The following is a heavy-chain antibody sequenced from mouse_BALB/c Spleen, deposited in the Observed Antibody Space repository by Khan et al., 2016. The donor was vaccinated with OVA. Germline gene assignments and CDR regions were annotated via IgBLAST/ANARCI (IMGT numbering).Heavy chain of an antibody. CDR1: SFTFSISG. V-gene: IGHV5-6*01. Sequence: EVQLVESGGDLVKPGGSLDLSSAASSFTFSISGMSWVRQTPYQRLEWVATISSDGISTYYPVSVTGRFTISRDHAKNTLYLQMISLKADDTAMDYYASHLTGSFTYWGQGTLVTVSA. CDR2: ISSDGIST. J-gene: IGHJ3*01. D-gene: IGHD4-1*01. CDR3: ASHLTGSFTY.